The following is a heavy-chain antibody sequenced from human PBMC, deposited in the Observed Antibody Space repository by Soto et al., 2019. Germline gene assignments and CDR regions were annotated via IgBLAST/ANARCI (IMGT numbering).Heavy chain of an antibody. D-gene: IGHD3-22*01. CDR2: ISSNGGST. Sequence: LRLSCAASGFTFSSYAMHWVRQAPGKGLEYVSAISSNGGSTYYADSVKGRSTISRDNSKNTLYLQMGSLRAEDMAVYYCARDPTYYYDSSGYYDAFDIWGQGTMVTVS. CDR3: ARDPTYYYDSSGYYDAFDI. CDR1: GFTFSSYA. V-gene: IGHV3-64*02. J-gene: IGHJ3*02.